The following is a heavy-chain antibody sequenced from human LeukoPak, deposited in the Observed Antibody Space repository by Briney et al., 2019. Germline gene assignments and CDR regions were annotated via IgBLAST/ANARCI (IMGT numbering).Heavy chain of an antibody. CDR3: ARDERSIQFNF. V-gene: IGHV3-23*01. CDR2: IGGSGSHT. CDR1: GFTFNIYG. D-gene: IGHD5-24*01. J-gene: IGHJ4*02. Sequence: GGSLRLSCAASGFTFNIYGMNWVRQAPGKGLEWVSGIGGSGSHTYYADSVKGRFTISRDNSKHTMYLHMNSRRAEDTALYFCARDERSIQFNFWGQGTLVTVSS.